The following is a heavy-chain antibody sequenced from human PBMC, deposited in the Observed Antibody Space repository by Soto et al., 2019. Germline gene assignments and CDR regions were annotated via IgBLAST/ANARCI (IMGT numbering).Heavy chain of an antibody. Sequence: GGSLRLSCAASGFTFRSSWMSWVRQPPGKGLEWVANINQDERRKYYVDSVKGRFSISRDNAENSVYLQMNSLRAEDTAVYYCAKGTNATMVQPYYYYGMDVWGQGTTVTVSS. CDR2: INQDERRK. D-gene: IGHD3-10*01. CDR3: AKGTNATMVQPYYYYGMDV. CDR1: GFTFRSSW. J-gene: IGHJ6*02. V-gene: IGHV3-7*03.